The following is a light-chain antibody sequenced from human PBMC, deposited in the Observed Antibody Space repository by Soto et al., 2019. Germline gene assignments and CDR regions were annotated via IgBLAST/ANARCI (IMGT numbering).Light chain of an antibody. J-gene: IGKJ2*01. V-gene: IGKV1-5*01. CDR3: QQFHTYYT. CDR1: QNINAW. Sequence: DIQMTQSPSTLSASVGDRVTITCRAGQNINAWLAWYQQKPGKAPKLLISDASNLESGVSSRFSGSGYGTEFTLTISSLQPDDFATYYCQQFHTYYTFGQGTKLEIK. CDR2: DAS.